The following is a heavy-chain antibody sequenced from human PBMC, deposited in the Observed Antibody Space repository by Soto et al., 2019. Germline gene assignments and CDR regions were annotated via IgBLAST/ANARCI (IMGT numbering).Heavy chain of an antibody. Sequence: QITLKESGPTLVKPTQTLTLTCTFSGFSLSTPGVAVGWIRQPPGKALEWLALIYWNDDKRYRPSLKNRLTITTDTSKNQVVLTLINMDPVDTATYYCAHGGSVPCCYYFDYWGQGTLVTVSS. J-gene: IGHJ4*02. CDR2: IYWNDDK. CDR1: GFSLSTPGVA. D-gene: IGHD2-15*01. V-gene: IGHV2-5*01. CDR3: AHGGSVPCCYYFDY.